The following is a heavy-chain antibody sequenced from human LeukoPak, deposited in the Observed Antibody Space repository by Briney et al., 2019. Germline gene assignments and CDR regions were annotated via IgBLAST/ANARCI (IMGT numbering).Heavy chain of an antibody. V-gene: IGHV1-46*01. CDR2: INPSGGST. J-gene: IGHJ4*02. CDR1: GYTFTSYY. D-gene: IGHD5-18*01. CDR3: ARGGPTILRIQLWLLLDY. Sequence: ASVKVSCKASGYTFTSYYMHWVRQAPGQGLEWMGIINPSGGSTSYAQKFQGRVTMTRDTPTSTVYMELSSLRSEDTAVYYCARGGPTILRIQLWLLLDYWGQGTLVTVSS.